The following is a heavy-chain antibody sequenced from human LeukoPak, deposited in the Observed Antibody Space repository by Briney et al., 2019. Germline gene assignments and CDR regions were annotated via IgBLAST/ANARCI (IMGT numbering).Heavy chain of an antibody. CDR1: GGTFSSYA. J-gene: IGHJ4*02. CDR2: IIPILGIA. Sequence: ASVKVSCKASGGTFSSYAISWVRQAPGQGLEWMGRIIPILGIANYAQKLQGRVTITADKSTSTAYMELSSLRSEDTAVYYCASECSGGSCYPYWGQGTLVTVSS. D-gene: IGHD2-15*01. CDR3: ASECSGGSCYPY. V-gene: IGHV1-69*04.